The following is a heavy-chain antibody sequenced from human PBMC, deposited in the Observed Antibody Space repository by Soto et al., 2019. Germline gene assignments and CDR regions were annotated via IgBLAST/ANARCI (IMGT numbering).Heavy chain of an antibody. CDR3: TRGPSEPIVGATRPDY. Sequence: GGSLRLSCTASGFTFGDYAMSWVRQAPGKGLEWVGFIGSKAYGGTTEYAASVKGRFTISRDDSKSIAYLQMNSLKTEDTAVYYCTRGPSEPIVGATRPDYWGQGTLVTVSS. CDR2: IGSKAYGGTT. J-gene: IGHJ4*02. D-gene: IGHD1-26*01. V-gene: IGHV3-49*04. CDR1: GFTFGDYA.